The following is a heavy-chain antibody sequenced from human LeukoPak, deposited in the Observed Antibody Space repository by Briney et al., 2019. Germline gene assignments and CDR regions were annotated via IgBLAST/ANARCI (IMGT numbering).Heavy chain of an antibody. CDR3: AKSHGSGSYSALPNWFDP. D-gene: IGHD3-10*01. V-gene: IGHV3-23*01. CDR1: GFTFSSYA. J-gene: IGHJ5*02. CDR2: ISGSGGST. Sequence: GGSLRLSCAASGFTFSSYAMSWVRQAPGKGLEWVSAISGSGGSTYYAASVKGRFTISRDNSKNTLYLQMNSLRAEDTAIYYCAKSHGSGSYSALPNWFDPWGQGTLVTVSS.